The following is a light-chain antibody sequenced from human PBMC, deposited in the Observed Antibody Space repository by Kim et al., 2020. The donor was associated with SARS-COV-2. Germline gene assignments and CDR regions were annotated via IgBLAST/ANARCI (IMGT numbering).Light chain of an antibody. V-gene: IGLV2-14*03. CDR1: SSDVGGYNY. J-gene: IGLJ7*01. CDR2: DVN. Sequence: QSALTQPASVSGSPGQSITISCTGTSSDVGGYNYVSWYQQHPGKAPKLMIYDVNNRPSGVSNLFSGSKSGNTASLTISGLQAEDEADYYCSSYTTSSTPVFGGGTQLTVL. CDR3: SSYTTSSTPV.